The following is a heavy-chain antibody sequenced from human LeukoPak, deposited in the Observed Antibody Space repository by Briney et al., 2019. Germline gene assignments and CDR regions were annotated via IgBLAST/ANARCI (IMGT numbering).Heavy chain of an antibody. J-gene: IGHJ4*02. Sequence: GGSLRLSCAASGFTFGSYWMRWVRQAPGKGLEWVANINQDGSEKYYVDSVKGRFTISRDNAKNSLYLQMNSLRADDTAVYYCARDKIVGATHFDYWGQGTLVTVSS. CDR1: GFTFGSYW. CDR2: INQDGSEK. D-gene: IGHD1-26*01. V-gene: IGHV3-7*03. CDR3: ARDKIVGATHFDY.